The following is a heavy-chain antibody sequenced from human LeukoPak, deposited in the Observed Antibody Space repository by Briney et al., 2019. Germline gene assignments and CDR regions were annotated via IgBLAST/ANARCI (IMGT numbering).Heavy chain of an antibody. CDR2: ISWNSGSI. Sequence: PGGSPRLSCAASGFTFDDYAMHWVRQAPGKGLEWVSGISWNSGSIGYADSVKGRFTISRDNAKNSLYLQMNSLRAEDTALYYCAKDTFDYWGQGTLVTVSS. J-gene: IGHJ4*02. CDR3: AKDTFDY. CDR1: GFTFDDYA. V-gene: IGHV3-9*01.